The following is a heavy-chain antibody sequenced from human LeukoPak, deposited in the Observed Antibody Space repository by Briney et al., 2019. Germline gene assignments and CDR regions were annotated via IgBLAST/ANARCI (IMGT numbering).Heavy chain of an antibody. CDR3: TRDGDYYGSGSYYTGDFDY. V-gene: IGHV3-49*03. Sequence: QPGRSLRLSCTASGFTFGDYAMSWFRQAPGKGLEWVGFIRSKAYGGTTEYAASVKGRFTISRDDSKSIAYLQMNSLKTEDTAVYYCTRDGDYYGSGSYYTGDFDYWGQGTLVTVSS. J-gene: IGHJ4*02. D-gene: IGHD3-10*01. CDR2: IRSKAYGGTT. CDR1: GFTFGDYA.